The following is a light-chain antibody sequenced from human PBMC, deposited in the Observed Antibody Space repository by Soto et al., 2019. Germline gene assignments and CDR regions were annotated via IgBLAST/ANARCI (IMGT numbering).Light chain of an antibody. V-gene: IGKV1-39*01. CDR3: QQSSSMPFT. CDR1: QSVSIF. CDR2: ATS. Sequence: DIQMSQSPSSLSASVGDRVTITCRASQSVSIFLNWYQQKPGKAPKLLIYATSRLENEVPSRFSGGVSGSDLTLTITSLQSDDCATYYCQQSSSMPFTFGPGTKVEIK. J-gene: IGKJ3*01.